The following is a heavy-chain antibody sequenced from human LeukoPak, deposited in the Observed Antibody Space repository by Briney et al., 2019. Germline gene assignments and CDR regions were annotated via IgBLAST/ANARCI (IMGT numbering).Heavy chain of an antibody. CDR1: GGSISSSSYY. CDR2: IYYSGST. CDR3: ARELFGESRGWFDP. Sequence: MPSETLSLTCTVSGGSISSSSYYWGWIRQPPGKGLEWIGSIYYSGSTYYNPSLKSRVTISVDTSKNQFSLKLSSVTAADTAVYYCARELFGESRGWFDPWGQGTLVTVSS. J-gene: IGHJ5*02. D-gene: IGHD3-10*02. V-gene: IGHV4-39*07.